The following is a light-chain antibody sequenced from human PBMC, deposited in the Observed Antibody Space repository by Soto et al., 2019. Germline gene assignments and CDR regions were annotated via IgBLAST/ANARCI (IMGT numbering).Light chain of an antibody. CDR1: QSVSSSY. Sequence: DIVLTQSPGTLSLSPGERATLSCRSSQSVSSSYLAWYQQKPGQAPRLIIYGASSRATGIPDRFSGSGSGTDFTLTISSLQAEDLAVYYCQQYYSTPVTLGQGTKVDIK. CDR2: GAS. J-gene: IGKJ1*01. V-gene: IGKV3-20*01. CDR3: QQYYSTPVT.